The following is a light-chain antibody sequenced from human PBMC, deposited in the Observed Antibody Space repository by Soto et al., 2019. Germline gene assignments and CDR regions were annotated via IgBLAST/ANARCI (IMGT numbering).Light chain of an antibody. CDR3: QQYGDMWT. CDR1: QSVRSSY. Sequence: EIVLTQSPGTLSLSSGERATLNCRASQSVRSSYLAWYQQQPGQAPRLLIHGASRRATGIPDRFSGSGSGTDFTLTINRLEPEDFAVYFCQQYGDMWTFGQGTKVDIK. CDR2: GAS. J-gene: IGKJ1*01. V-gene: IGKV3-20*01.